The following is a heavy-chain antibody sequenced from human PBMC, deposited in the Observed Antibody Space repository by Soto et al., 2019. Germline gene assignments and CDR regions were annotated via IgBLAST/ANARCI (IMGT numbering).Heavy chain of an antibody. J-gene: IGHJ4*02. Sequence: QVQLMQSGAEVKKPGASVKVSCKASGYTFTSYYMHWVRQAPGQGLEWMGIINPSGGSTSYAQKFQGXXTXTXXTSTSTVYMELSSLRSEDTAVYYCASGSGSYSVGYWGQGTLVTVSS. CDR1: GYTFTSYY. D-gene: IGHD1-26*01. V-gene: IGHV1-46*01. CDR3: ASGSGSYSVGY. CDR2: INPSGGST.